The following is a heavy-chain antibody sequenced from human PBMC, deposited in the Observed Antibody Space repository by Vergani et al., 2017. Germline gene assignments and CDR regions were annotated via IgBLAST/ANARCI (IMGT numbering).Heavy chain of an antibody. J-gene: IGHJ4*02. CDR2: ISSTSSTI. V-gene: IGHV3-48*01. Sequence: EVQLLESGGGLAQPGGSLRLSCAASGFTFSSYSMNWVRQAPGKGLEWVSYISSTSSTISYGDSMRGRFTISRDNGKSALYLQMNSLTAADTAIYYCARGHPGYQLLSEVDFDSWGQGTLVTGSS. D-gene: IGHD2-2*01. CDR3: ARGHPGYQLLSEVDFDS. CDR1: GFTFSSYS.